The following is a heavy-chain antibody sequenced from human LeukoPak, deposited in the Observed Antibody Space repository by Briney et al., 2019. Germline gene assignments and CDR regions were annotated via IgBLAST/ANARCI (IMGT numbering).Heavy chain of an antibody. CDR3: ARDTGYCSGGSCYSSEYFQH. Sequence: APVKVSCKASGYTFTSYGISWVRQAPGQGLEWMGWISAYNGNTNYAQKLQGRVTMTTDTSTSTAYMELRSLRSDDTAVYYCARDTGYCSGGSCYSSEYFQHWGQGTLVTVSS. CDR1: GYTFTSYG. D-gene: IGHD2-15*01. CDR2: ISAYNGNT. J-gene: IGHJ1*01. V-gene: IGHV1-18*01.